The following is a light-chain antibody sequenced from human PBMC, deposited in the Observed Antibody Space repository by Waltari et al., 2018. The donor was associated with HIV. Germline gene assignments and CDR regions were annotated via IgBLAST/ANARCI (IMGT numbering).Light chain of an antibody. CDR3: AAWDDTLSVL. CDR1: SSNIGSKY. J-gene: IGLJ2*01. CDR2: RNN. V-gene: IGLV1-47*01. Sequence: QSVLTQPPSASGTPGQRVTISCSGSSSNIGSKYVYWYQKLPGSAPKLLIYRNNQRPSGVPDRFSGSKSGTSASLAISGFRSEDEADYYCAAWDDTLSVLFGGGTKLTVL.